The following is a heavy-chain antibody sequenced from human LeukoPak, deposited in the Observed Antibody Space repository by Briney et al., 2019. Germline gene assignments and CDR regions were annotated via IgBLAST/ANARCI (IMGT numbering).Heavy chain of an antibody. CDR2: MTGTSDII. CDR3: TRPQSSSGYYWPFDD. J-gene: IGHJ4*02. CDR1: GFTFNIYS. Sequence: GGSLRLSCVASGFTFNIYSMNWVRQAPGKGLEWVSYMTGTSDIIKYADSVKGRFTVSRDNAKNSLYLQMNSLRAEDTAVYYCTRPQSSSGYYWPFDDWGQGTLVTVSS. D-gene: IGHD3-22*01. V-gene: IGHV3-48*01.